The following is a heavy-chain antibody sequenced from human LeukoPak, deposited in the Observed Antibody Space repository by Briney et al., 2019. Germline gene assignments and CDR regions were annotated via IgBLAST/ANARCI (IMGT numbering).Heavy chain of an antibody. Sequence: GGSLRLSCAVSGFIISHYELNWVRQAPGQRLEWVSYITSSSSYVFYADSVKRRFTISRDNAQNSLYLQMNSLRAEDTAVYYCARDSPPDDGGQGTLVTVSS. CDR1: GFIISHYE. CDR2: ITSSSSYV. J-gene: IGHJ4*02. CDR3: ARDSPPDD. V-gene: IGHV3-21*01.